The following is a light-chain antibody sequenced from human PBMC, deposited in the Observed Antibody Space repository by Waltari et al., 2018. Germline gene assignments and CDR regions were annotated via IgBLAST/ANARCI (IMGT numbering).Light chain of an antibody. CDR1: RGYSSNL. CDR3: QTGGHGTWV. V-gene: IGLV4-69*01. J-gene: IGLJ3*02. CDR2: VNSDGSH. Sequence: QLVLTQSPSASPSLGASVRFTCPLSRGYSSNLIAWHQQQPEKGPRYLMKVNSDGSHSKGDEIPDRFSGSRSGTERYLTISSVQSGDEADYYCQTGGHGTWVFGGGTKLTVL.